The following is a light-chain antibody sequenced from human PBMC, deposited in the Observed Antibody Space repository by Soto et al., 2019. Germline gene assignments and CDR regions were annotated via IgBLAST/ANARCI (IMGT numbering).Light chain of an antibody. V-gene: IGKV3-11*01. J-gene: IGKJ4*01. CDR2: DAS. CDR3: QQRYNWPVT. Sequence: DIVLTQSPGTVSLSPGERASLSCRASQNVDTFLAWYQQKPGKPPRLLMYDASRRITGVPARFSGSGSGTDFTLTITSLEPEDVAVYYCQQRYNWPVTFGAGTRVEI. CDR1: QNVDTF.